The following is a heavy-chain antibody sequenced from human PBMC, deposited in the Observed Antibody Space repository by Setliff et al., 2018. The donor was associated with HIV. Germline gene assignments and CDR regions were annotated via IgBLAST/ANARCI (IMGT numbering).Heavy chain of an antibody. CDR1: GYTFTTYS. Sequence: RASVKVSCKTSGYTFTTYSIHWVRQAPGQSLEWMGWINVGKGDTKYSRELQGRITLTTDTSANTAYMEMRTLRSDDTAVYYCVRGVTRDISGYYRDEYFQHWGQGTPVTVSS. CDR2: INVGKGDT. J-gene: IGHJ1*01. CDR3: VRGVTRDISGYYRDEYFQH. D-gene: IGHD3-22*01. V-gene: IGHV1-3*01.